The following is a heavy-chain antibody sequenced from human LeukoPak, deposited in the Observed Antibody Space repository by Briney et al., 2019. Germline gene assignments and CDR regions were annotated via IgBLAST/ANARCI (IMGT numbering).Heavy chain of an antibody. J-gene: IGHJ4*02. V-gene: IGHV3-30*02. CDR2: IRFDGGNK. CDR3: ARDPIQLWSFDY. CDR1: GFTFSSYA. D-gene: IGHD5-18*01. Sequence: GGSLRLSCAASGFTFSSYAMHWVRQAPGKGLEWVAFIRFDGGNKYYADSAKGRFTISRDNSKNTLYLQMNSLRPEDTAVYYCARDPIQLWSFDYWGQGTLVTVSS.